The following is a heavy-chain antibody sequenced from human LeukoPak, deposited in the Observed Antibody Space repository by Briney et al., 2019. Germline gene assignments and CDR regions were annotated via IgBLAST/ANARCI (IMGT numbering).Heavy chain of an antibody. CDR2: IYPGDSDT. D-gene: IGHD3-22*01. CDR3: ARRADYYHSSGYFPYYFDY. Sequence: GESLQISCKGSGYSFTSYWIGWVRQMPGKGLEWMGIIYPGDSDTRYRPSFQGQVTISADKSINTAYLQWSSLKASDTAMYYCARRADYYHSSGYFPYYFDYWGQGTLVTVSS. J-gene: IGHJ4*02. V-gene: IGHV5-51*01. CDR1: GYSFTSYW.